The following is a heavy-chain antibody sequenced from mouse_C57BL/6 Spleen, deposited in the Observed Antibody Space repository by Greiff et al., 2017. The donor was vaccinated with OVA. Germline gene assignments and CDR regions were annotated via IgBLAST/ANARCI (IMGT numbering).Heavy chain of an antibody. CDR2: ISSGGSYT. D-gene: IGHD2-5*01. CDR3: ARQDSNYDYFDY. J-gene: IGHJ2*01. Sequence: DVKLVESGGDLVKPGGSLKLSCAASGFTFSSYGLSWVRQTPDKRLEWVATISSGGSYTYYPDSVKGRFTISRDNAKNTLYLQMSSLKSEDTARYYCARQDSNYDYFDYWGQGTTLTVSS. V-gene: IGHV5-6*02. CDR1: GFTFSSYG.